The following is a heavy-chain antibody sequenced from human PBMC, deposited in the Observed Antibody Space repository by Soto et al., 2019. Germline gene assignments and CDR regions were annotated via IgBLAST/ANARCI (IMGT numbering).Heavy chain of an antibody. CDR3: ARAVPGWFYFDY. CDR2: ISPSNGQT. CDR1: GYTFSNFG. V-gene: IGHV1-18*01. Sequence: ASVKVSCKASGYTFSNFGLSWVRQAPGQGLEWMGWISPSNGQTIYAQNFHGRVTMTTDTSTATAHMELRSLRSDDTAVYYCARAVPGWFYFDYWGQGTLVTVSS. D-gene: IGHD6-19*01. J-gene: IGHJ4*02.